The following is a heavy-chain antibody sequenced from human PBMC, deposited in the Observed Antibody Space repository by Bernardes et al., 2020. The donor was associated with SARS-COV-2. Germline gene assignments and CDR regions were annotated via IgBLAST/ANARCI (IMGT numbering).Heavy chain of an antibody. CDR2: ISSSGSTI. CDR1: GFTFSSYE. V-gene: IGHV3-48*03. CDR3: ARDLRGWLQLRRGFDY. D-gene: IGHD5-12*01. Sequence: GSLRLSCAASGFTFSSYEMNWVRQAPGKGLEWVSYISSSGSTIYYADSVKGRFTISRDNAKNSLYLQMNSLRAEDTAVYYCARDLRGWLQLRRGFDYWGQGTLVTVSS. J-gene: IGHJ4*02.